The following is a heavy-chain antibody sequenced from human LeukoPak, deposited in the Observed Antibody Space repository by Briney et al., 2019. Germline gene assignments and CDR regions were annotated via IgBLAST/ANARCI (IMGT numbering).Heavy chain of an antibody. V-gene: IGHV3-23*01. Sequence: PGGSLRLSCAASGFAFSSYTMSWVRQAPGKGLEWVSAISGSGGSTYYADSVKGRFTISRDNSKNTLYLQMNSLRAEDTAVYYCAISSGAKVGAPDYWGQGTLVTVSS. D-gene: IGHD1-26*01. CDR1: GFAFSSYT. CDR3: AISSGAKVGAPDY. J-gene: IGHJ4*02. CDR2: ISGSGGST.